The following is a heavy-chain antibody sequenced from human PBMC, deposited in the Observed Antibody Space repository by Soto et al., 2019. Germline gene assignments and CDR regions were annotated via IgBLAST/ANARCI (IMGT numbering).Heavy chain of an antibody. Sequence: GGSLRLSCAASGFTFSSYAMSWVRQAPEKELERVSAISGSGGSTYYADSVKGRFTISRDNSKNTLYLQMNSLRAEDTAVYYCAKGDIYYVILTGYYIGPPNSLNLFDYWGQGTLVTVSS. D-gene: IGHD3-9*01. J-gene: IGHJ4*02. CDR2: ISGSGGST. V-gene: IGHV3-23*01. CDR3: AKGDIYYVILTGYYIGPPNSLNLFDY. CDR1: GFTFSSYA.